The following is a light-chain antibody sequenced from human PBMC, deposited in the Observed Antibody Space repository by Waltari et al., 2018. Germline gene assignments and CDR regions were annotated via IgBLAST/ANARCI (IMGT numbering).Light chain of an antibody. J-gene: IGLJ2*01. CDR2: EFK. Sequence: QSALTQPASVSGSPGQSITISCTGASSDVGYYNLVSWSQQHPGKAPKLMINEFKMRPSGVSNRFSGSKSGNTSSLTISGLQAEDEADYYCCSYAGSNTLVFGGGTKLTVL. CDR3: CSYAGSNTLV. V-gene: IGLV2-23*02. CDR1: SSDVGYYNL.